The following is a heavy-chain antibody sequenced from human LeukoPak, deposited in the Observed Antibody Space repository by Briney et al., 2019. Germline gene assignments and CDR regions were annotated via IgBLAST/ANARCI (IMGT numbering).Heavy chain of an antibody. J-gene: IGHJ4*02. CDR1: GFTFSSYG. V-gene: IGHV3-30*02. Sequence: GGSLRLSCAASGFTFSSYGMHWVRQAPGKGLEWVAFIRYDGSNKYYADSVKGRFTISRDNSKNTLYLQMNSLRAEDTAVYYCARAQSIRGLASRDWGQGTLVTVSS. CDR2: IRYDGSNK. D-gene: IGHD3-10*01. CDR3: ARAQSIRGLASRD.